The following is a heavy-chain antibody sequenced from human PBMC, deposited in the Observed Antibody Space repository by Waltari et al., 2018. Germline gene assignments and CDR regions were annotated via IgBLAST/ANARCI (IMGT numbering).Heavy chain of an antibody. Sequence: QLVQSGAQGKKPGASAKASCKASAYLFSNYGITWVRTAPGQAIEWMGWSYPYSRNAKYEQSLQGRVTLTTATSTTTAYMEIRSLRSDDTAIYYCARDDADSSNFGGFWGQGTLVTVSS. CDR2: SYPYSRNA. J-gene: IGHJ4*02. CDR1: AYLFSNYG. V-gene: IGHV1-18*01. CDR3: ARDDADSSNFGGF. D-gene: IGHD6-13*01.